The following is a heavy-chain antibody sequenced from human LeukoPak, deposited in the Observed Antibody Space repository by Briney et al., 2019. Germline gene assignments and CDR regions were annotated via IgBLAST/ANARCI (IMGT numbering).Heavy chain of an antibody. Sequence: PGGSLRLSCAASGITFSSYGMSWVRQAPGKGLEWVSAISGSGGSTYYADSVKGRFTISRDNSKNTLYLQMNSLRAEDTAVYYCAKEGLSSGWYSDWGQGTLVTVSS. J-gene: IGHJ4*02. CDR1: GITFSSYG. CDR3: AKEGLSSGWYSD. V-gene: IGHV3-23*01. CDR2: ISGSGGST. D-gene: IGHD6-19*01.